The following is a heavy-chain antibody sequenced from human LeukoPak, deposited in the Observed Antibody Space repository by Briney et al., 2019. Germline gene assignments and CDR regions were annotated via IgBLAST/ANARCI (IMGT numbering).Heavy chain of an antibody. CDR2: VKSKSAGETT. Sequence: GGSLSLSCAASGLRISNDWMSWVRQAPGKGLEWVARVKSKSAGETTDYAAPVKGRFTISRDDSKNTLYLQMNSLKTEDTAVYYCTLIQGWGSGSYYRDFWGQGTLVTVSS. V-gene: IGHV3-15*01. CDR1: GLRISNDW. CDR3: TLIQGWGSGSYYRDF. D-gene: IGHD3-10*01. J-gene: IGHJ4*02.